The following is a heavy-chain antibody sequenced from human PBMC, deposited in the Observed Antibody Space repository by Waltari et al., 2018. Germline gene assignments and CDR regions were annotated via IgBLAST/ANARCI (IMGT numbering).Heavy chain of an antibody. CDR1: GYPVTGYY. CDR3: ARDRSSTSDY. V-gene: IGHV1-2*06. J-gene: IGHJ4*02. D-gene: IGHD2-2*01. Sequence: QVQLVQSGAEVKKPGASVKFSCQASGYPVTGYYMPWAPPAPGPARGGGGQAPGQGLEWMGRINPNSGGTNYAQKFQGRVTMTRDTSISTAYMELSRLRSDDTAVYYCARDRSSTSDYWGQGTLVTVSS. CDR2: INPNSGGT.